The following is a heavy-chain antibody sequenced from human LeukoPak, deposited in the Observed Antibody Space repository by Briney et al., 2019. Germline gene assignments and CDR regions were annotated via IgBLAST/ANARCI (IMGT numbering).Heavy chain of an antibody. J-gene: IGHJ6*03. CDR1: GGSFSGYY. V-gene: IGHV4-34*01. Sequence: PSETLSLTCAVYGGSFSGYYWSWIRQPPGKGLEWIGEINHSGSTNYNPSLKSRVTISVDTSKNQFSLKLSSVTAADTAVYYCAREEITMVRGVIKYYYYYMDVWGKGTTVTISS. CDR3: AREEITMVRGVIKYYYYYMDV. CDR2: INHSGST. D-gene: IGHD3-10*01.